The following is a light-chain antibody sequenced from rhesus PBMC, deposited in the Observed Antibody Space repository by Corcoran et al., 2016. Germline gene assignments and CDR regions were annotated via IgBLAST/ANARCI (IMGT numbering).Light chain of an antibody. V-gene: IGKV4-1*01. J-gene: IGKJ3*01. CDR3: QQYYSSPFT. Sequence: DIVMTQSPDSLAVSLGERVTINCKSSQSLLYSSNNKNYLAWYQQKPGQAPNLLIYGASTSESGVPNRFSGRGSGTDFTRTISCLQAEDVAVYYCQQYYSSPFTFGPGTRLDIK. CDR2: GAS. CDR1: QSLLYSSNNKNY.